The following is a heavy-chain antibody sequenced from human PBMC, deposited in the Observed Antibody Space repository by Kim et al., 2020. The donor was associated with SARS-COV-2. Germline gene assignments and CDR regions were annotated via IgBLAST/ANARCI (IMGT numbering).Heavy chain of an antibody. CDR3: ARYRDPRYSGSYLDY. CDR1: GGSISSYY. V-gene: IGHV4-59*01. CDR2: IYYSGSI. Sequence: SETLSLTCTVSGGSISSYYWSWIRQPPGKGLEWIGYIYYSGSINYNPSLKSRVTISVDTSKNQFSLKLSSVTAADTAVYYCARYRDPRYSGSYLDYWGQGTLVTVSS. J-gene: IGHJ4*02. D-gene: IGHD1-26*01.